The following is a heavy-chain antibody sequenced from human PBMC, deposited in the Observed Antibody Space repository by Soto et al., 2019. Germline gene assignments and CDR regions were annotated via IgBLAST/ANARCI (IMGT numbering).Heavy chain of an antibody. CDR2: ITWDGGST. Sequence: PGGSLRLSCAASGFPFDAYVMHWVPQGPGKGRKWVSFITWDGGSTYYADSVKGRFTISRDNSENSLYLQMNSLRPEDTALYYCAKGNYYDSSGYYYFDYWGQGTLVTVSS. D-gene: IGHD3-22*01. J-gene: IGHJ4*02. CDR1: GFPFDAYV. CDR3: AKGNYYDSSGYYYFDY. V-gene: IGHV3-43*01.